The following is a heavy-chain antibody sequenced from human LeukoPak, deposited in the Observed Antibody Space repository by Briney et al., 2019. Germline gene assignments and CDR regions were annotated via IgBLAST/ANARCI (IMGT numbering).Heavy chain of an antibody. D-gene: IGHD6-13*01. CDR1: GYTFTSYS. V-gene: IGHV1-18*01. CDR2: ISAYNGNT. J-gene: IGHJ4*02. CDR3: ARDPYSSSWPDY. Sequence: ASVKVSCKASGYTFTSYSISWVRHAPRQGHEWMGWISAYNGNTNYAQKLQGRVTMTTDTSTSTAYMELRSLRSDDTAVYYCARDPYSSSWPDYWGQGTLVTVSS.